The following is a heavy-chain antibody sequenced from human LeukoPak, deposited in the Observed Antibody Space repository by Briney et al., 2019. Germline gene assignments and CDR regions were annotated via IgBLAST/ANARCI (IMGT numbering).Heavy chain of an antibody. CDR2: IRISSSYI. V-gene: IGHV3-21*01. CDR1: GFTFSSYS. Sequence: GGSLRLSCAASGFTFSSYSMNWVRQAPGKGLEWVSSIRISSSYIYYADSVKGRFTMSRDNTKNSLYLQMNSLRAEDTAVYYCARGYCSGGSCYHNWFDPWGQGTLVNVSS. D-gene: IGHD2-15*01. CDR3: ARGYCSGGSCYHNWFDP. J-gene: IGHJ5*02.